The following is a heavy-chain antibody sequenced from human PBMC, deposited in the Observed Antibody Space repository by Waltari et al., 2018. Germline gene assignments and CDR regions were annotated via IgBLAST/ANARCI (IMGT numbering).Heavy chain of an antibody. D-gene: IGHD5-18*01. Sequence: QVQLQESGPGLVKPSETLSLTCTVSGGSIRRYYWSWIRQPAGKGLEWIGRIDTSGSTNYNPSLKSRVTMSVDTSKNQFSLKLSSVTAADTAVYYCAREYSYGPPLDYWGQGTLVTVSS. CDR3: AREYSYGPPLDY. CDR2: IDTSGST. J-gene: IGHJ4*02. V-gene: IGHV4-4*07. CDR1: GGSIRRYY.